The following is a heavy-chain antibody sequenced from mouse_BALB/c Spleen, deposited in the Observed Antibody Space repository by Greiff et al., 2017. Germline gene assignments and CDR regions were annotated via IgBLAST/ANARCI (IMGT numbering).Heavy chain of an antibody. CDR2: ISNGGGST. V-gene: IGHV5-12-2*01. CDR3: ARQVFFYWYFDV. J-gene: IGHJ1*01. Sequence: EVKLQESGGGLVQPGGSLKLSCAASGFTFSSYTMSWVRQTPEKRLEWVAYISNGGGSTYYPDTVKGRFTISRDNAKNTLYLQMSSLKSEDTAMYYCARQVFFYWYFDVWGAGTTVTVSS. CDR1: GFTFSSYT.